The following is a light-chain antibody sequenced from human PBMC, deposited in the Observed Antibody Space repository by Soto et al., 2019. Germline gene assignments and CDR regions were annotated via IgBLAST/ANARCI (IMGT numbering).Light chain of an antibody. Sequence: QSALAQPASVSGSPGQSITISCAGTNRDVGGYNYVSWYQQYPGKPPKLIIYEVTYRPSGVSNRFSGCTSGNTASLTISRLQEEDEADYYCSSYSSSSALDVIFGGGTKLTVL. J-gene: IGLJ2*01. CDR1: NRDVGGYNY. CDR3: SSYSSSSALDVI. V-gene: IGLV2-14*01. CDR2: EVT.